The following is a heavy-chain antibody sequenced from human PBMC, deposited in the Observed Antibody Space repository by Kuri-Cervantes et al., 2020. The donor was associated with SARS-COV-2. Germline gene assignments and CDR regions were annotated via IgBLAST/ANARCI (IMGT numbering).Heavy chain of an antibody. CDR1: GYTFTGYY. CDR2: INPNSGGT. V-gene: IGHV1-2*04. D-gene: IGHD2-2*01. J-gene: IGHJ4*01. Sequence: ASVKVSCKASGYTFTGYYMHWVRQAPGQGLEWMGWINPNSGGTNYAQKFQGWVTMTRDTSISTAYMELRRLRSDDTAVYYCARGGGVGVVPAAAFGVTYCSYCIDDWGQGTLVTVSS. CDR3: ARGGGVGVVPAAAFGVTYCSYCIDD.